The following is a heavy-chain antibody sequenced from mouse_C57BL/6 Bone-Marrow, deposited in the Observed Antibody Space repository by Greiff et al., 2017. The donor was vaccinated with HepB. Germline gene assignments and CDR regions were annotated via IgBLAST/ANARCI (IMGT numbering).Heavy chain of an antibody. Sequence: QVQLQQSGAELVKPGASVKLSCKASGYTFTSYWMQWVKQRPGQGLEWIGEIDPSDSYTNYNQKFKGKATLTVDTSSSTAYMQLSSLTSEDSAVYYCARERNYYGSSYYWYFDVWGTGTTVTVSS. CDR2: IDPSDSYT. V-gene: IGHV1-50*01. J-gene: IGHJ1*03. D-gene: IGHD1-1*01. CDR1: GYTFTSYW. CDR3: ARERNYYGSSYYWYFDV.